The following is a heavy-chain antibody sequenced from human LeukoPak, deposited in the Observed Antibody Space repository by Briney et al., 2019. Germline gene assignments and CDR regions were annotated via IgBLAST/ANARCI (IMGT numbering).Heavy chain of an antibody. Sequence: SETLSLTCTVSGYSISSFYWSWIRQPPGKGLEWIGYIYYSGSTNYNPSLKSRVTISIDTSKNQFSLNLSSVIAADTAVYYCARVVTTGSYPNYFDYWGQGSLVTVSS. CDR2: IYYSGST. V-gene: IGHV4-59*01. CDR3: ARVVTTGSYPNYFDY. CDR1: GYSISSFY. D-gene: IGHD1-26*01. J-gene: IGHJ4*02.